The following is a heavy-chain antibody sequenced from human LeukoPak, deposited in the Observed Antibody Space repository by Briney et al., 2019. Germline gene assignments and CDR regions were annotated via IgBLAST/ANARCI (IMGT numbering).Heavy chain of an antibody. CDR1: GFTFSSYA. V-gene: IGHV3-23*01. J-gene: IGHJ5*02. D-gene: IGHD1-14*01. Sequence: PGGSLRLSCAASGFTFSSYAMSWVRQAPGKGLEWVSAISGSGSSTYYADSVKGRFTTSRDNSKNTLYLQMNSLRAEYTAVYYCATNIHGTQFDPWGQGTLVTVSS. CDR2: ISGSGSST. CDR3: ATNIHGTQFDP.